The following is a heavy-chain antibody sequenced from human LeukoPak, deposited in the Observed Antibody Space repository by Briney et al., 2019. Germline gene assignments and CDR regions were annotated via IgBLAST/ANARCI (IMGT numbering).Heavy chain of an antibody. CDR2: IYHSGRT. CDR3: AREGDSSIVGWFDP. CDR1: GYSISSGYY. V-gene: IGHV4-38-2*02. Sequence: SETLSLTCTVSGYSISSGYYWGWIRQPPGKGLEWIGSIYHSGRTYYNPSLKSRVTISVDTSKNQFSLKLSSVTAADTAVYYCAREGDSSIVGWFDPWGQGTLVTVSS. D-gene: IGHD6-13*01. J-gene: IGHJ5*02.